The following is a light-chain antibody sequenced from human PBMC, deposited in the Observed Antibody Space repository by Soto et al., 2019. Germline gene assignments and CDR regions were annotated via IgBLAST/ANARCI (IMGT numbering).Light chain of an antibody. CDR3: CSYEGSYTPGV. V-gene: IGLV2-11*01. CDR1: SSDVGGYNY. CDR2: DVS. Sequence: QSVLTQPRSVSGSPGQSVTISCTGTSSDVGGYNYVSWYQQHPGKAPKLMIYDVSKRPSGVPDRFSGSKSGNTASLTISGLQAEDEADYYCCSYEGSYTPGVFGTGTKVTVL. J-gene: IGLJ1*01.